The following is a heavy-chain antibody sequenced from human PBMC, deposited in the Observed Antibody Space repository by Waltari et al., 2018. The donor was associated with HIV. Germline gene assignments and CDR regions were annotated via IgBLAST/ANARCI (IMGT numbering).Heavy chain of an antibody. D-gene: IGHD5-12*01. CDR2: INPSGST. CDR3: ARGEVSGYDSWFDP. Sequence: QVQLQQWGAGLLKPSETLSLTCAVYGGSFSGYYWSWIRQPPGKGLEWIGEINPSGSTNYNPSLKSRVTISLDTSKNQFSLKLSSVTAADTAVYYCARGEVSGYDSWFDPWGQGTLVTVSS. J-gene: IGHJ5*02. CDR1: GGSFSGYY. V-gene: IGHV4-34*01.